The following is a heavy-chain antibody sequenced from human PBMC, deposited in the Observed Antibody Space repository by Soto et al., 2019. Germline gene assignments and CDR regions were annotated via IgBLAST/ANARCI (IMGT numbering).Heavy chain of an antibody. CDR3: ARDVYGITGTTWFDP. J-gene: IGHJ5*02. Sequence: KQSPTLSLTCAISGDRVSSTSAAWNWIRQSPSRGLEWLGRTYYRSKWYNDYAVSVKSRITINPDTSKNQFSLQLNSVTPEDTAVYYCARDVYGITGTTWFDPWGQGTLVTVSS. D-gene: IGHD1-7*01. V-gene: IGHV6-1*01. CDR1: GDRVSSTSAA. CDR2: TYYRSKWYN.